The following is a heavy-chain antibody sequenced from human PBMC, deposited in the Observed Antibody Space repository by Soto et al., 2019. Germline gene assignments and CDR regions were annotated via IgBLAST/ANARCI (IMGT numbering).Heavy chain of an antibody. CDR1: GYIFTSYG. CDR2: ISTFNGNT. CDR3: ARAGGGSTHPDWFDP. D-gene: IGHD1-26*01. V-gene: IGHV1-18*01. J-gene: IGHJ5*02. Sequence: VQLVQSGVEVKKPGASMKVSCKASGYIFTSYGISWVRQAPGQGLEWVGWISTFNGNTKYAQNVQGRVTMTTDTSTSTVYMELRSLRSDDTAVYYCARAGGGSTHPDWFDPWGQGTLVTVSS.